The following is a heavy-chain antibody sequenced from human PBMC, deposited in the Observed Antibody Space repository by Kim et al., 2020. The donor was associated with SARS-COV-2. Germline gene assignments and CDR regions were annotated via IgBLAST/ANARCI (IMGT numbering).Heavy chain of an antibody. CDR2: VYYTGAT. D-gene: IGHD3-22*01. J-gene: IGHJ3*01. Sequence: SETLSLTCTVFGGSISGSYWSWIRQPPGKGLEWLGYVYYTGATKYNPSLGSRLTMSVETSKNHFSLKLTSVAAADTAVYYCARHKRVTTDDIFDVWCRGTMVIVSS. CDR1: GGSISGSY. CDR3: ARHKRVTTDDIFDV. V-gene: IGHV4-59*08.